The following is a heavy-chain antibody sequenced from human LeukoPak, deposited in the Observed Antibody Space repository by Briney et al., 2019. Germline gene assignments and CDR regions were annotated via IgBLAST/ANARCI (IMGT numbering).Heavy chain of an antibody. J-gene: IGHJ3*02. V-gene: IGHV3-23*01. CDR3: ARIRGAFDI. CDR1: GFTFSNYG. Sequence: GGSLRLSCAASGFTFSNYGMTWVRQAPGKTLEWVSTIVGRNGDTYYTDSVKGRFTISRDISKNSLYLQMNSLRAADTALYYCARIRGAFDIWGQGTMVTVSS. CDR2: IVGRNGDT.